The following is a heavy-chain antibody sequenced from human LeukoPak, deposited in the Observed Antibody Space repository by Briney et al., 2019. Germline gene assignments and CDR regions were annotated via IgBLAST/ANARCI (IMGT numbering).Heavy chain of an antibody. CDR2: IKQDGSET. Sequence: GGSLRLSCVASGFTFSAYWMSWVRQAPGKGLEYMASIKQDGSETYYVDSVKGRFTISRDNAKDSLDLQMNNLRVEDTAVYYCAALIIGRPFDYWGQGTLVIVSS. CDR3: AALIIGRPFDY. D-gene: IGHD1-26*01. J-gene: IGHJ4*02. V-gene: IGHV3-7*03. CDR1: GFTFSAYW.